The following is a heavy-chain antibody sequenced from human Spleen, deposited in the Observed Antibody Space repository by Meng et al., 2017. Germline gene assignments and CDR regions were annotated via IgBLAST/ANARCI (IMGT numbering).Heavy chain of an antibody. D-gene: IGHD3-10*01. CDR3: ASGNSDY. CDR2: ISGYNGDT. CDR1: GYPFNKHG. Sequence: QVQLVQSGAEVKKPGAAVKVSCRASGYPFNKHGITWVRQAAGQGLEWLGWISGYNGDTHYAQKLQGRVTMTTDTSTSTVYMELRSLRSDDTAVYYCASGNSDYWGQGTLVTVSS. V-gene: IGHV1-18*01. J-gene: IGHJ4*02.